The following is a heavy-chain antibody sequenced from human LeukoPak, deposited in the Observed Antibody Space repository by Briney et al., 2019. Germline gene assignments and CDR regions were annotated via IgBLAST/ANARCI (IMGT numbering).Heavy chain of an antibody. V-gene: IGHV1-69*04. CDR2: IIPILGIA. Sequence: SVKVSCKASGGTFSSYAISWVRQAPGQGLEWMGRIIPILGIANYAQKFQGRVTITADKSTSTAYMELSSLRSEDTAVYYCARSYSSGWSLWFDPWGQGTLVTVSS. CDR1: GGTFSSYA. CDR3: ARSYSSGWSLWFDP. J-gene: IGHJ5*02. D-gene: IGHD6-19*01.